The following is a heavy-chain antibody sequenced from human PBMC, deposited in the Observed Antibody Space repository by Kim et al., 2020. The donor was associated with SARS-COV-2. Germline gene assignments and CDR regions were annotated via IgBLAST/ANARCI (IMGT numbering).Heavy chain of an antibody. D-gene: IGHD4-17*01. Sequence: ASVKVSCKASGYTFTSYDINWVRQATGQGLEWMGWMNPNSGNTGYAQKFQGRVTMTRNTSISTAYMELSSLRYEDTAVYYCARVPYGGNSYYFDYWGQGTLVTVSS. CDR3: ARVPYGGNSYYFDY. CDR1: GYTFTSYD. CDR2: MNPNSGNT. V-gene: IGHV1-8*01. J-gene: IGHJ4*02.